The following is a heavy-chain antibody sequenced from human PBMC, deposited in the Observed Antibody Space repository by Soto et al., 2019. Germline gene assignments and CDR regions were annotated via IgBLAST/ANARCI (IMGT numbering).Heavy chain of an antibody. V-gene: IGHV3-30*18. Sequence: QVQLVESGGGVVQPGRSLRLSCAASGFTFSSYGIHWVRQAPGKGLEWVALISRDGSKKYFADSVKGRFTISRDNSKNTLYLQLESLRAEDAAVYECAKEAIVVVTAIHRRFDRWGQGTLVTVSS. D-gene: IGHD2-21*02. CDR2: ISRDGSKK. J-gene: IGHJ4*02. CDR3: AKEAIVVVTAIHRRFDR. CDR1: GFTFSSYG.